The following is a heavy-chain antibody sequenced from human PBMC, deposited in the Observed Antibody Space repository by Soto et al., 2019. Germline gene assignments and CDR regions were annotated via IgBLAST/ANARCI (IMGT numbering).Heavy chain of an antibody. CDR2: ISSSSTI. V-gene: IGHV3-48*02. CDR1: GFTFSSYS. CDR3: ARDGGSDIVVVVAATPNDAFDI. D-gene: IGHD2-15*01. Sequence: GGSLRLSCAASGFTFSSYSMNWVRQAPGKGLEWVSYISSSSTIYYADSVKGRFTISRDNAKNSLYLQMNSLRDEDTAVYYCARDGGSDIVVVVAATPNDAFDIWGQGTMVTVSS. J-gene: IGHJ3*02.